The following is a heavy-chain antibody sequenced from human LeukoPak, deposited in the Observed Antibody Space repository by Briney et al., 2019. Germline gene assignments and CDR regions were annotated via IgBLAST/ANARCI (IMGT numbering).Heavy chain of an antibody. J-gene: IGHJ3*02. V-gene: IGHV3-11*06. CDR2: ISSSSSYT. CDR3: ARDPLWFGELGAFDI. CDR1: GFTFSDYY. D-gene: IGHD3-10*01. Sequence: PGGSLRLSCAASGFTFSDYYMSWIRQAPGKGLEWVSYISSSSSYTNYADSVKGRFTISRDNAKNSLYLQTNSLRAEDTAVYYCARDPLWFGELGAFDIWGQGTMVTVSS.